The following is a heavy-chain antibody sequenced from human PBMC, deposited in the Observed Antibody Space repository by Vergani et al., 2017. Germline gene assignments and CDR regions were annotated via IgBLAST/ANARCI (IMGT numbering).Heavy chain of an antibody. D-gene: IGHD5-24*01. CDR3: ATDKMIGRWMQFVY. V-gene: IGHV3-7*01. CDR2: IKRDGTET. CDR1: GFTFGDYY. Sequence: EVHLEESGGGLVQPGGSLRLSCAASGFTFGDYYMAWIRLAPGKGLDWVASIKRDGTETFYVDSVKGRFTISRDNANNSVYLQMNSLRVEDTAVYYCATDKMIGRWMQFVYWGQGTLVTVSS. J-gene: IGHJ4*02.